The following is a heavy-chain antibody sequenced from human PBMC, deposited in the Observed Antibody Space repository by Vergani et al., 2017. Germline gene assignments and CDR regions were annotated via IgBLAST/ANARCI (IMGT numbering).Heavy chain of an antibody. CDR1: GGTFSSYA. D-gene: IGHD6-13*01. J-gene: IGHJ4*02. CDR2: IIPIFGTA. Sequence: QVQLVQSGAEVKKPGSSVKVSCKASGGTFSSYAISWVRQAPGQGLEWMGGIIPIFGTANYAQKFQGRVTITADESTSTAYMELSSLRSEDTAVYYCARPRSKRPGIAAAGNYDYWGQGTLVTVSS. V-gene: IGHV1-69*01. CDR3: ARPRSKRPGIAAAGNYDY.